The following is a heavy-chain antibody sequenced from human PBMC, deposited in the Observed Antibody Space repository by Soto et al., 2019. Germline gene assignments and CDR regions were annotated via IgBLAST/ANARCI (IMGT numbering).Heavy chain of an antibody. CDR2: ISGSAAST. Sequence: EVQLLESGGGLVQPGGSLRLSCTASGFIFRTYAMSWVRQAPGKGLEWVSSISGSAASTYYADSVKGRFYISRDNSKNTVFLQMNTLRAEDTAVYYCATDQGEGQRLLMDAFDSWGQGTLVTVSS. V-gene: IGHV3-23*01. CDR3: ATDQGEGQRLLMDAFDS. D-gene: IGHD6-25*01. CDR1: GFIFRTYA. J-gene: IGHJ3*02.